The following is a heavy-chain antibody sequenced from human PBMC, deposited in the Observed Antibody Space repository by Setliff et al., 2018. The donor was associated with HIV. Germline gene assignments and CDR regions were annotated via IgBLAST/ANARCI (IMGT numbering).Heavy chain of an antibody. Sequence: SVKVSCKASGGTFSSYTINWVRQAPGQGLEWMGRSIPILGIGNDEQAQKFKGRVTFTADKSTSTVCMELSSLRSEDTAVYYCARCGAGEWHLYMDVWGKGTAVTVSS. J-gene: IGHJ6*03. CDR2: SIPILGIG. CDR3: ARCGAGEWHLYMDV. V-gene: IGHV1-69*02. CDR1: GGTFSSYT. D-gene: IGHD3-16*01.